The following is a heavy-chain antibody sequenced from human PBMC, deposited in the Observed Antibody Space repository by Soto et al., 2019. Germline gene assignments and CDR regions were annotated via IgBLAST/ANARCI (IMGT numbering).Heavy chain of an antibody. D-gene: IGHD6-13*01. V-gene: IGHV3-66*01. CDR2: IYSGGST. CDR1: GFTVSSNY. J-gene: IGHJ6*02. CDR3: ASCVRYRTHYYYYGMDV. Sequence: EVQLVESGGGLVQPGGSLRLSCAASGFTVSSNYMSWVRQAPGKGLEWVAVIYSGGSTYYADSVKGRFTISRDNSKNTLYLQMNILRAEDTAVYYCASCVRYRTHYYYYGMDVWGQGTTVTVSS.